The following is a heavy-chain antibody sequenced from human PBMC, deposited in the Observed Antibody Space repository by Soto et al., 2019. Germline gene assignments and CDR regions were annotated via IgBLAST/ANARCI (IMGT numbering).Heavy chain of an antibody. CDR3: AKGDGYCSGGSCRSLGFDY. Sequence: GGSLRLSCAASGFTFSSYAMSWVRQAPGKGLEWVSAISGSGGSTYYADSVKGRFTISSDNSKNTLYLQMNSLRAEDTDVEYCAKGDGYCSGGSCRSLGFDYWGQGTLVTVSS. J-gene: IGHJ4*02. D-gene: IGHD2-15*01. CDR1: GFTFSSYA. CDR2: ISGSGGST. V-gene: IGHV3-23*01.